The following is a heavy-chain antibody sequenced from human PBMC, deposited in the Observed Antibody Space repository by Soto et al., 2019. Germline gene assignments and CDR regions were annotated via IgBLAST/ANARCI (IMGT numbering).Heavy chain of an antibody. CDR2: IIPIFGTA. CDR3: ARGPPGPMIVVAAFDI. D-gene: IGHD3-22*01. Sequence: QVQLVQSGAEVKKPGSSVKVSCKASGGTFSSYAISWVRQAPGQGLEWMGGIIPIFGTANYAQKFQGRVTITADESTSKADMERSSLRSEDTAVYYCARGPPGPMIVVAAFDIWGQGTMVTVSS. CDR1: GGTFSSYA. J-gene: IGHJ3*02. V-gene: IGHV1-69*01.